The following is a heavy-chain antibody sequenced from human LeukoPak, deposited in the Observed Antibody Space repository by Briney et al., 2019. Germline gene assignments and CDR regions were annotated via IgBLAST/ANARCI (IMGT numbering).Heavy chain of an antibody. CDR1: GYSFTSYW. V-gene: IGHV5-51*01. CDR2: IYPGDSDT. D-gene: IGHD3-22*01. CDR3: ARQLGYYDSSGYFNY. J-gene: IGHJ4*02. Sequence: GESLQISCKGSGYSFTSYWIGWVRQLPGKGLEWMGIIYPGDSDTRYSPSFQGQVTISADKSISTAYLQWSSLKASDTAMYYCARQLGYYDSSGYFNYWGQGTLVTVSS.